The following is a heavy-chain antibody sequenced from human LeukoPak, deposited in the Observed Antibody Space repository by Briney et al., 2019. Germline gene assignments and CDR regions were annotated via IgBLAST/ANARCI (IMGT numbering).Heavy chain of an antibody. J-gene: IGHJ6*04. V-gene: IGHV3-48*03. D-gene: IGHD3-10*02. CDR3: AELGITMIGGV. CDR2: ISSSGRTI. CDR1: GVTFSSYE. Sequence: GGSLRLSCAASGVTFSSYEKNWGRQAPGEGVEGGSYISSSGRTIYYADSVKGRFTISRDNAKNSLYLQMNSLRAEDTAVYYCAELGITMIGGVWGKGTTVTISS.